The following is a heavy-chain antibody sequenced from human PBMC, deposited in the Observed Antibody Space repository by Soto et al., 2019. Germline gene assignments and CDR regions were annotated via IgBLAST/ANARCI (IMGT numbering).Heavy chain of an antibody. CDR3: ASIPNERGGWFDP. J-gene: IGHJ5*02. Sequence: QVQLVQSGGEVKKPGASVKVSCKAFGYTFASYGISWVRQAPGQGLEWMGWITAYNGNTYYAQKLQGRVTMTTDTSTSIAYMELRNLRSDDTAVYYCASIPNERGGWFDPWGQGTLTTVS. D-gene: IGHD2-8*01. CDR1: GYTFASYG. CDR2: ITAYNGNT. V-gene: IGHV1-18*04.